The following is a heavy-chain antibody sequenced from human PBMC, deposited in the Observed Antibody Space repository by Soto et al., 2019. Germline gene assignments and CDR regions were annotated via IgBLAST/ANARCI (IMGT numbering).Heavy chain of an antibody. CDR3: VRGIGYCSSINCYSSRRLRFDP. V-gene: IGHV4-34*01. D-gene: IGHD2-2*01. CDR1: GGSFSGYY. J-gene: IGHJ5*02. Sequence: SETLSLTCAVYGGSFSGYYWTWIRQSPEKGLEWIGEVNHSGTTYYNPSLKTRVTISVHTPKNQFSLKMSSVTAADTAVYYCVRGIGYCSSINCYSSRRLRFDPWGQGTLVTVSS. CDR2: VNHSGTT.